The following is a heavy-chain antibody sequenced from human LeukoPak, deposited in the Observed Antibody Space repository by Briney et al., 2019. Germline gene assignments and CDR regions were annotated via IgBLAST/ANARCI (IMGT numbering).Heavy chain of an antibody. CDR1: CGSISTSCYY. CDR3: ARQTYYYDSRNYPVSVYLDC. J-gene: IGHJ4*02. D-gene: IGHD3-22*01. V-gene: IGHV4-39*01. Sequence: HSETLSLTCTVSCGSISTSCYYWGWIRQPAGRGVEWIRTIHYSGSTYYNPSLKSRATISVDTSKNRFSPKLSSVTAADTAVYYCARQTYYYDSRNYPVSVYLDCWGQGTLVTVSS. CDR2: IHYSGST.